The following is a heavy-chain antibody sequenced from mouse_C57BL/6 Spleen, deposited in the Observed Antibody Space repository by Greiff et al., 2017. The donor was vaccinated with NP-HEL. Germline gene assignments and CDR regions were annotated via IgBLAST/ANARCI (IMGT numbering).Heavy chain of an antibody. CDR1: GYTFTSYW. CDR3: ARSGFDYAYYDAMDY. D-gene: IGHD2-4*01. Sequence: QVQLQQSGAELVRPGSSVKLSCKASGYTFTSYWMDWVKQRPGQGLEWIGNIYPSDSETHYNQKFKDKATLTVDKSSSTAYMQLSSLTSEDSAVYYCARSGFDYAYYDAMDYWGQGTSVTVSS. V-gene: IGHV1-61*01. CDR2: IYPSDSET. J-gene: IGHJ4*01.